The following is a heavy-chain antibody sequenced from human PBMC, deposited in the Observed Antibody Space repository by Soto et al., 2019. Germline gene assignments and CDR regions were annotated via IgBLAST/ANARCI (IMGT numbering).Heavy chain of an antibody. D-gene: IGHD3-3*01. V-gene: IGHV3-66*02. CDR3: ASFGPRPSGAFDI. CDR2: IYSGGST. Sequence: GESLKISCAASGFTFSSNYMSWVRQAPGKGLEWGSVIYSGGSTYYADSVKGRFTISRDNSKNTLYLQMNSLRAEDTAVYYCASFGPRPSGAFDIWGQGTMVTVSS. CDR1: GFTFSSNY. J-gene: IGHJ3*02.